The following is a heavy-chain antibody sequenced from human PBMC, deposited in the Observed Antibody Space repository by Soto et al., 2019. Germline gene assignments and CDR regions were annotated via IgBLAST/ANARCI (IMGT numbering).Heavy chain of an antibody. CDR2: IYYSGST. CDR1: GGSISSGDYY. Sequence: QVQLQESGPGLVKPSQTLSLTCTVSGGSISSGDYYWSWIRQPPGKGLEWIGYIYYSGSTYYNPSLKSRVXXSXDXXKNQFSLKLSSVTAADTAVYYCARARAVDTDAFDIWGQGTMVTVSS. D-gene: IGHD5-18*01. CDR3: ARARAVDTDAFDI. J-gene: IGHJ3*02. V-gene: IGHV4-30-4*01.